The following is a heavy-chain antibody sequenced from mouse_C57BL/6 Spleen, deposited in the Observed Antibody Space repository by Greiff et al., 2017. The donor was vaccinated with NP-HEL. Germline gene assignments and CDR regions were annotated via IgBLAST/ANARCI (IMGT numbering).Heavy chain of an antibody. Sequence: QVHVKQPGAELVRPGSSVKLSCKASGYTFTSYWMHWVKQRPIQGLEWIGNIDPSDSETHYNQKFKDKATLTVDKSSSTAYMQLSSLTSEDSAVYYWARPYYGYDREVWFAYWGQGTLVTVSA. J-gene: IGHJ3*01. CDR1: GYTFTSYW. D-gene: IGHD2-9*01. CDR3: ARPYYGYDREVWFAY. V-gene: IGHV1-52*01. CDR2: IDPSDSET.